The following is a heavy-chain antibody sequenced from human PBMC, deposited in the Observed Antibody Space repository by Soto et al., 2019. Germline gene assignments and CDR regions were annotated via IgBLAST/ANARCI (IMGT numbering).Heavy chain of an antibody. J-gene: IGHJ6*02. CDR3: AIDPTYSDNGMVVHAKYGMDV. CDR2: IIPIFGRA. CDR1: GGTFSSYA. D-gene: IGHD2-8*02. V-gene: IGHV1-69*12. Sequence: QLQLVQSGAEVTKPGSSVKVSCKASGGTFSSYAFSWVRQAPGQGLEWMGGIIPIFGRANYAQKFQGRVKITADESTSTGYMELSSLRPEDTAVYYCAIDPTYSDNGMVVHAKYGMDVWGQGTTVTVSS.